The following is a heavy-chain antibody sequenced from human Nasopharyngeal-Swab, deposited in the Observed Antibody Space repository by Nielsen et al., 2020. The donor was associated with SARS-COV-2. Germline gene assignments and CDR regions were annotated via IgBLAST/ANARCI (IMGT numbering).Heavy chain of an antibody. CDR3: ARGEKYSYAFGYYYHMDV. V-gene: IGHV4-34*01. J-gene: IGHJ6*03. D-gene: IGHD5-18*01. CDR1: GGSFSGYY. CDR2: IRHSGNT. Sequence: SETLSLTCAVYGGSFSGYYWRWVRPPPGKGLEWIGEIRHSGNTNYNPSLKGRVTISVDTSKNQFSLNLSSVTAADTAVYYCARGEKYSYAFGYYYHMDVWGKGTTVTVSS.